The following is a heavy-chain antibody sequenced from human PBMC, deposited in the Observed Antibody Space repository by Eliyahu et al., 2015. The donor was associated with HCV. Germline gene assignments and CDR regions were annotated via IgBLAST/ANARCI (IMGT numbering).Heavy chain of an antibody. J-gene: IGHJ1*01. CDR1: GGSISSFY. V-gene: IGHV4-4*07. CDR3: ARDLWFGGYET. Sequence: QVQLQESGPGLVKPSETLSLTCSVSGGSISSFYWSWIRQPAGKGLEWIGRIYSSGTTNYNPSLESRVTMSVDTSKNQFSLKLTSLSAADTAVYYCARDLWFGGYETWGQGTLVTVSS. CDR2: IYSSGTT. D-gene: IGHD3-10*01.